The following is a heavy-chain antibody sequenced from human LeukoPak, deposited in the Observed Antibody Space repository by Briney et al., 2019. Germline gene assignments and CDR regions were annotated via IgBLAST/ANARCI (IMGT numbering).Heavy chain of an antibody. Sequence: AGGSLRLSCAASGFTFSGYWMNWVRQAPGKGLEWVSYISSSGSTIYYADSVKGRFTISRDNAKNSLYLQMNSLRAEDTAVYYCARDPQQYCSGGSCHQYNWFDPWGQGTLVTVSS. D-gene: IGHD2-15*01. CDR3: ARDPQQYCSGGSCHQYNWFDP. CDR1: GFTFSGYW. CDR2: ISSSGSTI. V-gene: IGHV3-48*04. J-gene: IGHJ5*02.